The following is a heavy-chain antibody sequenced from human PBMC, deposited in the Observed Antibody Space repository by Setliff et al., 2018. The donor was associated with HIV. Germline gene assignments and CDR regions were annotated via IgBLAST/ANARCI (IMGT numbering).Heavy chain of an antibody. CDR3: ARGVGSRWFDS. CDR1: GYTFTVYY. D-gene: IGHD1-26*01. Sequence: ASVKVSCKASGYTFTVYYMHWVRQAPGQGLEWMGWINTNSGDTKYAQKFQGRVTMTRDTSISTAFMGLSSLRSDDTAMYYCARGVGSRWFDSWGQGTLVTVSS. J-gene: IGHJ5*01. CDR2: INTNSGDT. V-gene: IGHV1-2*02.